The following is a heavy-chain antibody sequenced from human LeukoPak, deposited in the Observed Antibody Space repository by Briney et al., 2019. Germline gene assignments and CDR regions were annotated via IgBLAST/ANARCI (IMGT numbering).Heavy chain of an antibody. V-gene: IGHV1-46*01. J-gene: IGHJ4*02. Sequence: ASGKVPCKASGYTFTSYYMHWVRQAPGQGLEWMGIINPSGGSTSYAQKFQGRVTMTRDMSTSTVYMELSSLRSEDTAVYYCARETGGAVAGTAFDYWGQGTLVTVSS. D-gene: IGHD6-19*01. CDR1: GYTFTSYY. CDR3: ARETGGAVAGTAFDY. CDR2: INPSGGST.